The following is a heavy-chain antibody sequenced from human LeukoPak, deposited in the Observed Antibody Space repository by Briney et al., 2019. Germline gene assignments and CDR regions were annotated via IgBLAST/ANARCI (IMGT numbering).Heavy chain of an antibody. Sequence: ASVKVSCKVSGYTLTELSMHWVRQAPGKGREWVGGFDPEDGETIYAQKFQGRVTMTADTSTDTAYMELSSLRSEDTAVYYCATGGVRGVTEGPDYWGQGTLVTVSS. CDR3: ATGGVRGVTEGPDY. CDR2: FDPEDGET. V-gene: IGHV1-24*01. CDR1: GYTLTELS. D-gene: IGHD3-10*01. J-gene: IGHJ4*02.